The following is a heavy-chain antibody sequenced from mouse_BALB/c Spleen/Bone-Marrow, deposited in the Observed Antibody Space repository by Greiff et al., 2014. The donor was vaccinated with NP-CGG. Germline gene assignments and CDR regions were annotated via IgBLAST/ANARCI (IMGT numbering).Heavy chain of an antibody. D-gene: IGHD2-13*01. CDR1: GCSITSDYA. J-gene: IGHJ3*01. CDR2: INYSGFT. CDR3: AREGDSAFAY. Sequence: VQLQQPGPGLVKPSQSLSLTCTVTGCSITSDYAWNWIRQFPGDKLEWMGYINYSGFTTYNPSLKSRISITRDTSKNQFFLQLNSVTTEDTATYYCAREGDSAFAYWGQGTLVTVSA. V-gene: IGHV3-2*02.